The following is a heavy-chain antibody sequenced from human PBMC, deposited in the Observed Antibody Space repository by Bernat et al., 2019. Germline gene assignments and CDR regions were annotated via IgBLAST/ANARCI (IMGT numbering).Heavy chain of an antibody. J-gene: IGHJ6*03. CDR3: ARAPGYCSGGSCYPSGNYYYYYYMDV. CDR2: INSDGSST. D-gene: IGHD2-15*01. CDR1: GFTFSNAW. V-gene: IGHV3-74*02. Sequence: EVQLVESGGGLVKPGGSLRLSCAASGFTFSNAWMSWVRQAPGKGLVWVSRINSDGSSTSYADSVKGRFTISRDNAKNTLYLQMNSLRAEDTAVYYCARAPGYCSGGSCYPSGNYYYYYYMDVWGKGTTVTVSS.